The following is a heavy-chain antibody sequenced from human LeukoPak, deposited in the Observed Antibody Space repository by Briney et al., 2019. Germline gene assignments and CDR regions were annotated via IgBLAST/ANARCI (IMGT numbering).Heavy chain of an antibody. CDR2: IRYDGSNK. J-gene: IGHJ6*03. Sequence: GGSLRLSCAASGFTFSSYGMHWVRHAPGKGLEWVAFIRYDGSNKYYADSVKGRFTISRDNSKNTVSLQMNSLRGDDTAVYYCAKCTPFDYDFWSGYYTVRLYYYMDVWGKGTTVTVSS. CDR3: AKCTPFDYDFWSGYYTVRLYYYMDV. V-gene: IGHV3-30*02. CDR1: GFTFSSYG. D-gene: IGHD3-3*01.